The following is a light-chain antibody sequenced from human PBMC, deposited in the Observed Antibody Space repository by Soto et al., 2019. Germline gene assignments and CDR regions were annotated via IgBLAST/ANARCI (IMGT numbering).Light chain of an antibody. J-gene: IGLJ2*01. CDR1: SSDVGGYKY. Sequence: QSALTQPPSASGSPGQSVTISCTGTSSDVGGYKYVSWYQQHPGKAPKLMIYEVSQRPSGVPDRFSGSKSSNTASLTVSGLQAEDEADYYCSSYAGSNNLNVFGGGTKLTVL. CDR3: SSYAGSNNLNV. V-gene: IGLV2-8*01. CDR2: EVS.